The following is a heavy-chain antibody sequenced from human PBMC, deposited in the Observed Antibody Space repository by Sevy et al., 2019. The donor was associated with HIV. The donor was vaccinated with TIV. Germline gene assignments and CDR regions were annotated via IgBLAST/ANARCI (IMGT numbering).Heavy chain of an antibody. CDR1: GGSIGDYY. J-gene: IGHJ3*02. CDR3: ARGGGYFDDGFDI. V-gene: IGHV4-4*07. D-gene: IGHD3-10*01. Sequence: SETLSLTCTVSGGSIGDYYCTWIRQPAGKGLEWIGRIYTSGSTNYNASLKSRVTMSVGTFTSQFSLTLSSLTAADTAIYYCARGGGYFDDGFDIWGQGTMVTVSS. CDR2: IYTSGST.